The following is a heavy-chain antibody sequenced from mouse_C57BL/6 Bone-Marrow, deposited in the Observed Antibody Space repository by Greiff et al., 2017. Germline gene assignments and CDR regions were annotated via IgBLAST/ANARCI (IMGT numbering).Heavy chain of an antibody. D-gene: IGHD2-5*01. V-gene: IGHV1-55*01. CDR3: ARPDYSNYWYFDV. Sequence: VQLQQPGAELVKPGASVKMSCKASGYTFTSYWITWVKQRPGQGLEWIGDIYPGSGSTNYNEKFKSKATLTVDTTSSTAYMQLSSLTSEDSAVYYCARPDYSNYWYFDVWGKGTTVTVSA. CDR1: GYTFTSYW. J-gene: IGHJ1*03. CDR2: IYPGSGST.